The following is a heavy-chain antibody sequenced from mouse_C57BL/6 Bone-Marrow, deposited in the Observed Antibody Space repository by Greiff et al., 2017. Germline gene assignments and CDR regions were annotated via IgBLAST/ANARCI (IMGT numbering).Heavy chain of an antibody. CDR2: IIPGSGYT. V-gene: IGHV1-7*01. Sequence: QVQLLQSGAELAKPGASVKLSCKASGYTFTSYWMAWVNQRPGHGLEWIGYIIPGSGYTQYNQKFKDKATLTADKSSSTAYMQLSSLTYEDSAVYYCASCYGSSNGDFDVWGTGTTVTVSS. CDR1: GYTFTSYW. D-gene: IGHD1-1*01. J-gene: IGHJ1*03. CDR3: ASCYGSSNGDFDV.